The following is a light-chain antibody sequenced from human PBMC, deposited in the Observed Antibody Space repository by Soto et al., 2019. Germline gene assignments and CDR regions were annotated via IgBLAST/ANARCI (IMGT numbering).Light chain of an antibody. CDR3: RKYSSVPV. J-gene: IGKJ3*01. CDR1: QGIRNF. V-gene: IGKV1-27*01. CDR2: AAS. Sequence: DIQMTQSPTSLSASVGDRVTITCRASQGIRNFVAWYQQKPGKAPKLLSYAASTLQSEVPSRFSGSGSGTDFTLTINSLQPEDVATYSCRKYSSVPVFGPGTKVEIK.